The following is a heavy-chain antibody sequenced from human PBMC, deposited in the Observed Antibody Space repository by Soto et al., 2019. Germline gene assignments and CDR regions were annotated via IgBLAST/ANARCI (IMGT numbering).Heavy chain of an antibody. CDR3: AEGPYIVMVKGFEY. CDR1: GFTFSSYG. Sequence: GGSLRLSCAASGFTFSSYGMHWVRQAPGKGLEWVAVISHDGSNKYYADSVKGRFTISRDNSKNTMYLQMNSLRDEDTAVYYCAEGPYIVMVKGFEYWGQGTLVTVSS. J-gene: IGHJ4*02. V-gene: IGHV3-30*18. D-gene: IGHD5-18*01. CDR2: ISHDGSNK.